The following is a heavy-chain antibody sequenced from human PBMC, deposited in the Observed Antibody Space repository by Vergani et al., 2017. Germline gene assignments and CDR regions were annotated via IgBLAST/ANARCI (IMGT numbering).Heavy chain of an antibody. Sequence: QVQLQQWGAGLLKPSETLSLTCAVYGGSFSGYYWSWIRQPPGKGLEWIGEINHSGSTNYNPSLKSRVTISVDTSKNQFSLKLSSVTAADTAMYYCARRGCSSTSCYWYFDLWGRGTLVTVSS. V-gene: IGHV4-34*01. CDR2: INHSGST. J-gene: IGHJ2*01. CDR3: ARRGCSSTSCYWYFDL. CDR1: GGSFSGYY. D-gene: IGHD2-2*01.